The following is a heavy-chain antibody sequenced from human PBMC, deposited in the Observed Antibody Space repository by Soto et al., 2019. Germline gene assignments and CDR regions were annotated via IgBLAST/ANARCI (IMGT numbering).Heavy chain of an antibody. CDR1: GFTFSNYW. Sequence: SGGSLRLSCAASGFTFSNYWMTWVRQAPRKGLEWVANIRQDGSEKYYVDSVKGRFTISRDNAKNSLYLQMNSLRAEDTAVYYCARGCSGGSCYSIWFDYWGQGTQVTVSS. V-gene: IGHV3-7*03. CDR3: ARGCSGGSCYSIWFDY. D-gene: IGHD2-15*01. J-gene: IGHJ4*02. CDR2: IRQDGSEK.